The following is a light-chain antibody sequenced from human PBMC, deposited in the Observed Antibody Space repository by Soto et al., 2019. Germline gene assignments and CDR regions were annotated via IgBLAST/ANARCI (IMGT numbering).Light chain of an antibody. CDR1: SSDVGGYNY. Sequence: QSVLTQPPSASGSPGQSVTISCTGTSSDVGGYNYVSWYQQHPGKAPKLMIYEVSKRPSGVPDRFSGSKSGNPASLTVSGLQAEDEADYYCSSYAGNNKLVFGGGTKLTVL. V-gene: IGLV2-8*01. CDR2: EVS. J-gene: IGLJ2*01. CDR3: SSYAGNNKLV.